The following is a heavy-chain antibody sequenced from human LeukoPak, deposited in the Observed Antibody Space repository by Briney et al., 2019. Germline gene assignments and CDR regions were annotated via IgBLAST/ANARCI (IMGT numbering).Heavy chain of an antibody. CDR1: GGSISSSSYY. J-gene: IGHJ4*02. V-gene: IGHV4-39*07. CDR3: ARTGGTIDY. Sequence: SETLSLTCTVSGGSISSSSYYWGWIRQPPGKGLEWIGSIYYSGSTYYNPSLKSRVTISVDTSKNQFSLKLNSVTAADTAVYYCARTGGTIDYWGQGTLVTVSS. CDR2: IYYSGST. D-gene: IGHD2-8*02.